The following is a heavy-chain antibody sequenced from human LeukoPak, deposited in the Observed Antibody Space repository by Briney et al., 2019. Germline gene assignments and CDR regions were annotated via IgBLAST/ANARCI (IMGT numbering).Heavy chain of an antibody. V-gene: IGHV3-23*01. D-gene: IGHD5-12*01. CDR2: LTASGGTT. J-gene: IGHJ4*02. CDR3: AKDRIVGSGYYFFDD. CDR1: GFTFSSYA. Sequence: GGSLRLSCEASGFTFSSYAMSWVRQAPGKGLEWVSGLTASGGTTYYVDSVKGRFTISRGKSKNTLYMQMNSLRVEDTAVYYCAKDRIVGSGYYFFDDWGPGTLVTVSS.